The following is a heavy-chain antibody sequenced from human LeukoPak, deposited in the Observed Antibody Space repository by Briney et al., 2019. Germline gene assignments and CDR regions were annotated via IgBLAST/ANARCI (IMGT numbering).Heavy chain of an antibody. V-gene: IGHV1-18*01. CDR3: ARRSPEDIVVVPAAMSRDHDAFDI. D-gene: IGHD2-2*01. Sequence: ASVKVSCKASGYTFTSYGISWVRQAPGQGLEWMGWISAYNGNTNYAQKLRGRVTMTTDTSTSTAYMELRSLRSGDTAVYYCARRSPEDIVVVPAAMSRDHDAFDIWGQGTMVTVSS. J-gene: IGHJ3*02. CDR1: GYTFTSYG. CDR2: ISAYNGNT.